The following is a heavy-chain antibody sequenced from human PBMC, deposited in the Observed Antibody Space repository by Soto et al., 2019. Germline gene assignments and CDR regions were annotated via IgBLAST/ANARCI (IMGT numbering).Heavy chain of an antibody. J-gene: IGHJ6*02. D-gene: IGHD4-17*01. Sequence: EVQLVESGGGLVQPGGSLRLSCAASGFTFSRYAMHWFGQAPGKGLEYVSTISSNGGSTYYANSVKGRFTISRDNSKNTLYLQMGSLRAEDMAVYYCARAGDYRGYYYGMDVWGQGTTVTVSS. CDR1: GFTFSRYA. CDR3: ARAGDYRGYYYGMDV. V-gene: IGHV3-64*01. CDR2: ISSNGGST.